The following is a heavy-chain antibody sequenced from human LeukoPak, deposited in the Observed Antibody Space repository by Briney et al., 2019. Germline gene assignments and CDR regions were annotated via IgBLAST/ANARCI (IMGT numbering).Heavy chain of an antibody. CDR2: ISSSSTYI. CDR1: GFTFSSYS. Sequence: GGSLRLSCAASGFTFSSYSMNWVRQALGKGLEWVSSISSSSTYIYYADSVKGRFTISRDNAKNSLYLQMNSLRAEDTAVYYCARGRWYCSGGSCFTDAFDIWGQGTMVTVSS. CDR3: ARGRWYCSGGSCFTDAFDI. J-gene: IGHJ3*02. D-gene: IGHD2-15*01. V-gene: IGHV3-21*01.